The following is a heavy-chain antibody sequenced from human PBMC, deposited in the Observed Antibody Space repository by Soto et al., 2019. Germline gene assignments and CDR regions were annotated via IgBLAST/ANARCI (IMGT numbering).Heavy chain of an antibody. CDR3: ARDGEVRDFWIGSPGYWCDH. CDR1: GGSISSYY. CDR2: IYYSGST. Sequence: SETLSLTCTVSGGSISSYYWSWIRQPPGKGLEWIGYIYYSGSTNYNPSLKSRVTISVDTSKNQFSLKLSSVTAADTAVYYCARDGEVRDFWIGSPGYWCDHWGQGTLVTVSS. V-gene: IGHV4-59*01. J-gene: IGHJ5*02. D-gene: IGHD3-3*01.